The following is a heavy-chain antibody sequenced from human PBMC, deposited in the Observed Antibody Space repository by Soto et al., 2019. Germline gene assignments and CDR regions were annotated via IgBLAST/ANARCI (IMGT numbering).Heavy chain of an antibody. D-gene: IGHD3-16*02. CDR2: IYYSGST. J-gene: IGHJ5*02. Sequence: QVQLQESGPGLVKPSETLSLTCTVSGGSISSYYWSWIRQPPGKGLEWIGYIYYSGSTNYNPSLKSRVTISVDTSKNQFSLKLSSVTAADTAVYYCARQEGELSVRFDPWGQGTLVTVSS. CDR3: ARQEGELSVRFDP. V-gene: IGHV4-59*08. CDR1: GGSISSYY.